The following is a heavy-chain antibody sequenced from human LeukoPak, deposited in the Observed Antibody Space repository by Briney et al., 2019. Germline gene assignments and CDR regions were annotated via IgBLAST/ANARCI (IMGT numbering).Heavy chain of an antibody. D-gene: IGHD1-7*01. V-gene: IGHV3-23*01. CDR2: ISGSGGST. CDR3: AKEVTGWNYGGYYYGMDV. Sequence: GGSLRLSCAASGFTFSSYAMSWVRQAPGKGLEWVSAISGSGGSTYYADSVKGRFTISRDNSKNTLYLQMNSLRAEDTAVYCCAKEVTGWNYGGYYYGMDVWGQGTTVTVSS. CDR1: GFTFSSYA. J-gene: IGHJ6*02.